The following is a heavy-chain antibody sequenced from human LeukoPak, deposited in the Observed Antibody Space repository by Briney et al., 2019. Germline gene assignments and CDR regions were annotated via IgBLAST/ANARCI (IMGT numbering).Heavy chain of an antibody. CDR3: TTDLSTMVRGVIGY. J-gene: IGHJ4*02. V-gene: IGHV3-15*07. CDR2: IKSKTDGGTT. D-gene: IGHD3-10*01. CDR1: GFTFSSYW. Sequence: GGSLRLSCAASGFTFSSYWMNWVRQAPGKGLEWVGRIKSKTDGGTTDYAAPVKGRFTISRDDSKNTLYLQMNSLKTEDTAVYYCTTDLSTMVRGVIGYWGQGTLVTVSS.